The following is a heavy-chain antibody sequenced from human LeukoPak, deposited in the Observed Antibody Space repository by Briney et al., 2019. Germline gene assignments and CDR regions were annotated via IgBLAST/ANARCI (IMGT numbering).Heavy chain of an antibody. Sequence: ASVKVSCTASGYTFTSYGISWVRQAPGQGLEWMGWISAYNGNTNYAQKLQGRVTMTTDTSTSTAYMELRSLRSDDTAVYYCARDTPPHYYDSSGYYLDPWGQGTLVTVSS. J-gene: IGHJ5*02. CDR1: GYTFTSYG. CDR3: ARDTPPHYYDSSGYYLDP. D-gene: IGHD3-22*01. CDR2: ISAYNGNT. V-gene: IGHV1-18*01.